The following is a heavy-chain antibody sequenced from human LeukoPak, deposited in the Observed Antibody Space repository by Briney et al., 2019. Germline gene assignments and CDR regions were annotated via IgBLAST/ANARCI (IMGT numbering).Heavy chain of an antibody. J-gene: IGHJ4*02. CDR3: ARDWGSTGYDLYDS. V-gene: IGHV3-7*01. CDR1: GFIFSNYW. CDR2: IRQEGSER. D-gene: IGHD5-12*01. Sequence: PGGSLRLSCAASGFIFSNYWMTWVRQAPGKGLEWVAHIRQEGSERHYVDSVKDRFTISRDNAKNSLDLQMDSLRAEDTAVYYCARDWGSTGYDLYDSWGQGTLVTVSS.